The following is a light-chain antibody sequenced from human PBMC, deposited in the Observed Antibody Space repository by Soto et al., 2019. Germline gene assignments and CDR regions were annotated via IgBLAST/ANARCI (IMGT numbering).Light chain of an antibody. V-gene: IGLV2-14*01. CDR3: SSYTSSSTLV. CDR1: SSDVGGYNY. Sequence: QSALTQPASVSGSPGQSLTISCTGTSSDVGGYNYVSWYQQHPGKAPKLMIYDVSNRPSGVSNRFSGSKSGNTASLTISGRQAEDEVDYYCSSYTSSSTLVFGGGTKLTVL. J-gene: IGLJ2*01. CDR2: DVS.